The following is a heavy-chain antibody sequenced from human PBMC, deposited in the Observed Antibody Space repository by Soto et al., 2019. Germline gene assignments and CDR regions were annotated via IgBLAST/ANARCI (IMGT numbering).Heavy chain of an antibody. Sequence: GGSLRLSCAASGFTFSSYAMHWVRQAPGKGLEWVAVISYDGSNKYHADSVKGRFTISRDNSKNTLYLQMNSLRAEDTAVYYCARAEGRWLQLGDYWGQGTLVTVSS. D-gene: IGHD5-12*01. CDR1: GFTFSSYA. V-gene: IGHV3-30-3*01. CDR2: ISYDGSNK. CDR3: ARAEGRWLQLGDY. J-gene: IGHJ4*02.